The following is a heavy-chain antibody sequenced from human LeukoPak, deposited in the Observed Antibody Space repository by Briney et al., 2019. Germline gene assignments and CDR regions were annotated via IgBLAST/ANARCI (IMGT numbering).Heavy chain of an antibody. CDR1: GYTFTRYY. V-gene: IGHV1-46*01. J-gene: IGHJ3*02. D-gene: IGHD6-13*01. CDR3: ARVISSSWFDAFDI. Sequence: GASVKVSCKASGYTFTRYYLHWVRQAPGQGLEWVGVIHPSGGSTSYAQKFQGRVTMTRDMSTSTVYMELSSLRSEDTAVYYCARVISSSWFDAFDIWGQGTMVTVSS. CDR2: IHPSGGST.